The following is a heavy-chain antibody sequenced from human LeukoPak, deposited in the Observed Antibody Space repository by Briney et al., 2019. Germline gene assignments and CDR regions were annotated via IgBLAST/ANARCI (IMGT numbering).Heavy chain of an antibody. CDR1: GFTFSSYA. Sequence: PGGSLRLSCAASGFTFSSYATRWVRPAPGKGLEWVSAISGRGGITSYAASVKGRFTISRDNSKNTLYLQMNSLRAEDTAVYYCAKVASSGWGYFDYWGQGTLVTVSS. V-gene: IGHV3-23*01. CDR2: ISGRGGIT. D-gene: IGHD6-19*01. J-gene: IGHJ4*02. CDR3: AKVASSGWGYFDY.